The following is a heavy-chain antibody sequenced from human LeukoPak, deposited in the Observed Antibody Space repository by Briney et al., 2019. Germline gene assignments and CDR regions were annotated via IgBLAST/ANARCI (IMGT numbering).Heavy chain of an antibody. J-gene: IGHJ6*04. CDR2: IWYDGSNE. V-gene: IGHV3-33*01. CDR1: GLTCSGYG. D-gene: IGHD3-16*01. Sequence: GRSLRLSCAASGLTCSGYGIHWVRQAPGKGLEWVAVIWYDGSNEYYADSVKGRFTISRDNSKDTLYLQMNSLRAEDTAVYYCARDRFPRDYYYYYGMDVWGKGTTVTVSS. CDR3: ARDRFPRDYYYYYGMDV.